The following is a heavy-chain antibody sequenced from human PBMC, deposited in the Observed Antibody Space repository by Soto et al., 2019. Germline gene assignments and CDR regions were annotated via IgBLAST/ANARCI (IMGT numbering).Heavy chain of an antibody. D-gene: IGHD2-15*01. J-gene: IGHJ4*02. CDR1: GYSFTSFW. V-gene: IGHV5-51*01. CDR2: VYPRDSDT. Sequence: GESLKISCQGSGYSFTSFWIGWVRQMPGKGLEWMGIVYPRDSDTRYSPSFQGQVTISADRSTGTAFLQWRSLKASDTALYYCARPPLPGYSIHFNSWGQGTLVTVSS. CDR3: ARPPLPGYSIHFNS.